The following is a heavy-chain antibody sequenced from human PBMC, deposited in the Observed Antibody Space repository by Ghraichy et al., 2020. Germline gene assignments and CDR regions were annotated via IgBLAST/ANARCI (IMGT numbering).Heavy chain of an antibody. V-gene: IGHV3-30*18. CDR1: GFTFSSYG. CDR2: ISYDGSNK. CDR3: AKGYTGVGHIGYCSSTSYQIYYYYGMDV. D-gene: IGHD2-2*03. J-gene: IGHJ6*02. Sequence: GGSLRLSCAASGFTFSSYGMHWVRQAPGKGLEWVAVISYDGSNKYYADSVKGRFTISRDNSKNTLYLQMNSLRAEDTAVYYCAKGYTGVGHIGYCSSTSYQIYYYYGMDVWGQGTTVTVSS.